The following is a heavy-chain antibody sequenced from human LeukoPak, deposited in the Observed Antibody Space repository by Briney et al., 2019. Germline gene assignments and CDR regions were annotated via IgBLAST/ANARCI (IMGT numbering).Heavy chain of an antibody. CDR3: ARRLLYGSLDY. D-gene: IGHD3-10*01. J-gene: IGHJ4*02. CDR2: IYYSGST. Sequence: SETLSLTCTVSGGSISSSSYYWGWIRQPPGKGLEWIGSIYYSGSTYYNQSLKSRVTISVDTSKNQFSLKLSSVTAADTAVYYCARRLLYGSLDYWGQGTLVTVSS. V-gene: IGHV4-39*01. CDR1: GGSISSSSYY.